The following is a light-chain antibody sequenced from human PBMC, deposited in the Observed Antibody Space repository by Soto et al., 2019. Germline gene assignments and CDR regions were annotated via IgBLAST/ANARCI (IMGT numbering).Light chain of an antibody. CDR3: QQYNTYPWT. CDR1: QSISSW. Sequence: DIQMTQSPSTLSASVGDRVTITCRASQSISSWLAWYQQKPGKAPNLLIYKASTLESGVPSSFSGSGSGTEFTLTISSLQPDDFATYYRQQYNTYPWTFGQGTMVVIK. CDR2: KAS. J-gene: IGKJ1*01. V-gene: IGKV1-5*03.